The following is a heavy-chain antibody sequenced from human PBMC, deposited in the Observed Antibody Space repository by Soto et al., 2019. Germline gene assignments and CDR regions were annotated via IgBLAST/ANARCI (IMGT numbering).Heavy chain of an antibody. J-gene: IGHJ4*02. D-gene: IGHD6-13*01. CDR2: IHYSGST. CDR1: GGSISGYY. CDR3: ARESAGGTKYPFAY. V-gene: IGHV4-59*01. Sequence: VQLQESGPGLVKPSETLSLTCTVSGGSISGYYWSWIRQSPGKGLEWIGYIHYSGSTNYNPSLKSRVTIXVXTXXNQLALKLSSATAADTAVYYCARESAGGTKYPFAYWGQGTLVTVSS.